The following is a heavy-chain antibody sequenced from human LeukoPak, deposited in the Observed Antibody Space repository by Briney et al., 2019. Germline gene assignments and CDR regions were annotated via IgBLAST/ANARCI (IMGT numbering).Heavy chain of an antibody. Sequence: GGSLRLSCAASGFTFSSYGMHWVRQAPGKGLEWVAVISYDGSNKYYADSVKGRFTISRDNSKNTLYLQMNSLRAEDTAVYYCAKDHVGGPDGIAAFWGQGTRVTVSS. J-gene: IGHJ4*02. CDR3: AKDHVGGPDGIAAF. CDR1: GFTFSSYG. V-gene: IGHV3-30*18. CDR2: ISYDGSNK. D-gene: IGHD6-13*01.